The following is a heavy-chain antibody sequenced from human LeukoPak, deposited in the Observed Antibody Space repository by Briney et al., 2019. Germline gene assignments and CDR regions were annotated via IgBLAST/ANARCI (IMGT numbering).Heavy chain of an antibody. CDR1: GYIFRTYW. CDR3: ARNYGLGEPIDY. CDR2: IYPGESGA. D-gene: IGHD3-16*01. V-gene: IGHV5-51*01. J-gene: IGHJ4*02. Sequence: GESLKISCQGSGYIFRTYWIGWVRQMPGKGLEWMGMIYPGESGARYSPSFQGQVTISVDQSINTASLQWSSLKSSDRCMFYCARNYGLGEPIDYWGRGTLVIVSS.